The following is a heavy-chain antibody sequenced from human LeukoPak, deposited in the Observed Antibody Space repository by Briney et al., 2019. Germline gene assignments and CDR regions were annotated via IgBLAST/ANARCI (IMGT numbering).Heavy chain of an antibody. CDR2: IDSDGSGT. CDR1: GFTFSSYA. D-gene: IGHD1-1*01. CDR3: ARDSPRTGP. V-gene: IGHV3-74*01. Sequence: PGGSLRLSCAASGFTFSSYAMHWVRQVPGRGLVWVSHIDSDGSGTTYADSVKGRFTISRDNARNTLYLQMNSPRDEDTAVYYCARDSPRTGPWGQGTLVTVSS. J-gene: IGHJ5*02.